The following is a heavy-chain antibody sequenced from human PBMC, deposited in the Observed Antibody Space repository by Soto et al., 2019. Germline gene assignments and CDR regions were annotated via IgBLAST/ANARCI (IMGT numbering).Heavy chain of an antibody. J-gene: IGHJ5*02. Sequence: LSLTCTVSGGSIKRYYWSWIRQPPGKGLEWIGYINYSGSTNHNPSLKSRVTISVDTSKKQFSLKLTSVTAADTAVYYCARDSGDSRSDWFDPWGQGTLVTVSS. CDR1: GGSIKRYY. D-gene: IGHD3-10*01. V-gene: IGHV4-59*01. CDR3: ARDSGDSRSDWFDP. CDR2: INYSGST.